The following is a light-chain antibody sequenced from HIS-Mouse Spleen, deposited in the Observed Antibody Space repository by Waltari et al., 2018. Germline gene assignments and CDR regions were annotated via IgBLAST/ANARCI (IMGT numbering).Light chain of an antibody. V-gene: IGKV2-30*01. Sequence: DVVMTQSPLSLPVTLGQPASISCRSSQSLVYSDGNTYLNWFQQRPGQSPRRLIYKVSNRDSGVPDRVSGSGSGTDFTLKISRVEAEDVGVYYCMQGTHWLTFGGGTKVEIK. CDR1: QSLVYSDGNTY. J-gene: IGKJ4*01. CDR3: MQGTHWLT. CDR2: KVS.